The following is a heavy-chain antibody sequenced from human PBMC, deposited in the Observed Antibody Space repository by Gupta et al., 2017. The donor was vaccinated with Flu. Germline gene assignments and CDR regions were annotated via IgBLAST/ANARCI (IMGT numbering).Heavy chain of an antibody. CDR2: IFPGDSDT. V-gene: IGHV5-51*01. CDR1: GYSFTNNW. CDR3: AYGGNSADYFAY. J-gene: IGHJ4*02. Sequence: EVQLVQSGAEVKKPGESLKISCKASGYSFTNNWIVWVRQMPGKGLEWMGIIFPGDSDTRYSPSFQGHVTISADKSISTAYLQWSNLKASDTAMYYCAYGGNSADYFAYWGQGTLVTVSS. D-gene: IGHD4-23*01.